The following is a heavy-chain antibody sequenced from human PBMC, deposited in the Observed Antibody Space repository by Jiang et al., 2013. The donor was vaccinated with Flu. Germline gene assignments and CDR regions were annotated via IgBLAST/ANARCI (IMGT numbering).Heavy chain of an antibody. CDR1: GGSISSSNYY. CDR2: IYYSGST. CDR3: ARGRDGYIMGDNWFDP. Sequence: SGPGLVKPSETLSLTCTVSGGSISSSNYYWGWIRQPPGKGLEWIGSIYYSGSTYYNPSLKSRVTISVDTSKNQFSLKLSSVTAADTAVYYCARGRDGYIMGDNWFDPWGQGTLVTVSS. V-gene: IGHV4-39*01. D-gene: IGHD5-24*01. J-gene: IGHJ5*02.